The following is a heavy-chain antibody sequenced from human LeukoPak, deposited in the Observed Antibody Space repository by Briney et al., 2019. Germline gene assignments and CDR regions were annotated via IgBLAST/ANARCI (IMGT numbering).Heavy chain of an antibody. Sequence: SETLSLTCSVSGYSISSGYYWGWIRQPPGKGLEYIGNVYPSGNTHYNPSLKGRVTISVDTSKNQFSLKLSSVTAADTAVYYCARSVEGYCRGGSCYYYSYYMDVWGKGTTVTVSS. D-gene: IGHD2-15*01. CDR3: ARSVEGYCRGGSCYYYSYYMDV. V-gene: IGHV4-38-2*01. CDR1: GYSISSGYY. J-gene: IGHJ6*03. CDR2: VYPSGNT.